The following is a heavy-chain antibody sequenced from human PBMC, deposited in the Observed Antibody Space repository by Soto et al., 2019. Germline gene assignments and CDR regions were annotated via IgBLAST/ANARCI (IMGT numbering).Heavy chain of an antibody. V-gene: IGHV3-30*03. CDR3: GRDWVWFGAHPIDN. J-gene: IGHJ4*02. Sequence: QVQLVESGGGVVQPGRSLRLSCAASGFTFSNYGMHWVRQAPGKGLDWVAVISYDGSIEYYSDSVKGRFTMSRDNSENTVYLQMNSLRTEDTSVYFCGRDWVWFGAHPIDNWGQGTLVTVSS. D-gene: IGHD3-10*01. CDR1: GFTFSNYG. CDR2: ISYDGSIE.